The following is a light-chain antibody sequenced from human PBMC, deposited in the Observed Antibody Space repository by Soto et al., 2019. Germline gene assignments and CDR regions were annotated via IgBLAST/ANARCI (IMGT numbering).Light chain of an antibody. CDR2: DDR. CDR1: NLEFKS. Sequence: SYEPTQPPSVSVAPGQTASISCGGYNLEFKSVHWYQQRPGQAPVLVVFDDRDRPSGIPDRFSGASSGNTATLTISRVEAGDESDFYCQVWDSDSDHVVFGGGTQLTVL. CDR3: QVWDSDSDHVV. V-gene: IGLV3-21*02. J-gene: IGLJ2*01.